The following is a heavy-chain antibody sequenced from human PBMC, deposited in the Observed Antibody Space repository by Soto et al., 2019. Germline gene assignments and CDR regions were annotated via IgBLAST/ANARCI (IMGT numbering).Heavy chain of an antibody. J-gene: IGHJ5*02. CDR3: ARLELRGLGNWFDP. CDR1: GGSFSGYY. Sequence: SETLSLTCAVYGGSFSGYYWSWIRQPPGKGLEWIGEINHSGSTNYNPSIKSRVTISVDTSKNQFSLKMSSVTAADTAVYYCARLELRGLGNWFDPWGQGTLVTVSS. D-gene: IGHD1-7*01. CDR2: INHSGST. V-gene: IGHV4-34*01.